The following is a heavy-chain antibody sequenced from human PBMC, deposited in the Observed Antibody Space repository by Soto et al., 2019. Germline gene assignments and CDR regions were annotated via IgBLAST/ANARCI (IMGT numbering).Heavy chain of an antibody. Sequence: SVKVSCKASGGAFSSYAIGWVRQATGQGLEWMGGIIPIFGTANYAQKFQGRVTITADESTSTAYMELSSLRSEDTAVYYCARVLSEYCGGDCPYYYYYGMDVWGQGTTVTVSS. CDR3: ARVLSEYCGGDCPYYYYYGMDV. J-gene: IGHJ6*02. V-gene: IGHV1-69*13. CDR1: GGAFSSYA. CDR2: IIPIFGTA. D-gene: IGHD2-21*02.